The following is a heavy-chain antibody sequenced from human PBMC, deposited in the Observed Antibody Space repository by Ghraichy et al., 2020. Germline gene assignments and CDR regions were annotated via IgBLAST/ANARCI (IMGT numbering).Heavy chain of an antibody. Sequence: GESLNISCQGSGYSFTNFWIGWVRQMPGKGLEWMGITYPGASDTRYSPSFQGQVTISLDKSTTTAYLQWSGLQASDTAMYYCVRRSRHYESYGPRDVAFDIWGQGTMVTVSS. D-gene: IGHD3-16*01. J-gene: IGHJ3*02. CDR1: GYSFTNFW. CDR3: VRRSRHYESYGPRDVAFDI. CDR2: TYPGASDT. V-gene: IGHV5-51*01.